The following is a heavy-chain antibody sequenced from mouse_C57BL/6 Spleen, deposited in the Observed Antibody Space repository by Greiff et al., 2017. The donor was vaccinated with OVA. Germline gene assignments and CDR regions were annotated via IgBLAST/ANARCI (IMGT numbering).Heavy chain of an antibody. CDR3: ARCYYGSSPLYWYFDV. CDR2: INPSSGYT. CDR1: GYTFTSYW. J-gene: IGHJ1*03. D-gene: IGHD1-1*01. V-gene: IGHV1-7*01. Sequence: QVQLKQSGAELAKPGASVKLSCKASGYTFTSYWMHWVKQRPGQGLEWIGYINPSSGYTKYNQKFKDKATLTADKSSSTAYMQLSSLSYEDSAVYYCARCYYGSSPLYWYFDVWGTGTTVTVSS.